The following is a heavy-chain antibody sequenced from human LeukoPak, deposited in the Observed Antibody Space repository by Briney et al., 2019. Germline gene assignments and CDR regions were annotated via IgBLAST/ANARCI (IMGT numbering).Heavy chain of an antibody. D-gene: IGHD5-18*01. CDR1: GFTFSSYS. Sequence: GGSLRLSCAASGFTFSSYSMNWVRQAPGKGLEWVSYISSSSSTIYYADSVKGRFTISRDNAKNSLYLQMNSLRAEDTAVYYCARMDTAMVQDSAFDIWGQGTMVTVSS. CDR2: ISSSSSTI. V-gene: IGHV3-48*04. J-gene: IGHJ3*02. CDR3: ARMDTAMVQDSAFDI.